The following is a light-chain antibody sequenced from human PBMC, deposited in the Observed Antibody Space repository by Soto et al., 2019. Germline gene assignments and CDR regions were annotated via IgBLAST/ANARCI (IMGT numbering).Light chain of an antibody. V-gene: IGKV3-15*01. Sequence: ELVMTQSPATLSVSPGEGATLSCRASQSVSSDLAWYQQKPGQAPRLLIYGASTRATGVPARFSGSGSGTEFTLTISSLQSEDLTVYYCQHYNQWPPWTCAPGTKADIK. CDR3: QHYNQWPPWT. CDR1: QSVSSD. J-gene: IGKJ1*01. CDR2: GAS.